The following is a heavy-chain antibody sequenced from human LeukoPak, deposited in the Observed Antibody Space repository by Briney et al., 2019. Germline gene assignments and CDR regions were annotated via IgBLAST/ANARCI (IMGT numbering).Heavy chain of an antibody. Sequence: GGSLRLSCAASGFTFSSYAMSWVRQAPGKGLEWVSATSGSGGSTYYADSVKGRFTISRDNSKNTLYLQMNSLRAEDTAVYYCAKRGYCSGGSCAYYYYYAMDVWGQGTTVAASS. J-gene: IGHJ6*02. V-gene: IGHV3-23*01. CDR1: GFTFSSYA. CDR3: AKRGYCSGGSCAYYYYYAMDV. D-gene: IGHD2-15*01. CDR2: TSGSGGST.